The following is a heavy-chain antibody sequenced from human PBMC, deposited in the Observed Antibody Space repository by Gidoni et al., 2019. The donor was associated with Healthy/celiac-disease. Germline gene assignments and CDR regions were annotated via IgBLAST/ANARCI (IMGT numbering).Heavy chain of an antibody. CDR3: AVDSYYYYYGMDV. CDR2: IIPIFGRA. Sequence: QVQLVQSGAEVQKPGSSVKVSCKASGGTFSSYAISWVRPAPGQGLEWMGGIIPIFGRANYAQKFQGRVTITADKSTSTAYMELSSLRSEDTAVYYCAVDSYYYYYGMDVWGQGTTVTVSS. V-gene: IGHV1-69*06. J-gene: IGHJ6*02. CDR1: GGTFSSYA. D-gene: IGHD5-12*01.